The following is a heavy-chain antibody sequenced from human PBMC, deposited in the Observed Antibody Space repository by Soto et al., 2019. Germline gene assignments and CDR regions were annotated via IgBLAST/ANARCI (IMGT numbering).Heavy chain of an antibody. CDR2: IYYSGST. CDR1: NGSISPYY. J-gene: IGHJ4*02. Sequence: QVQLQESGPGLVKPSETLSLTCTVSNGSISPYYWSWIRQPPGKGLEWIGYIYYSGSTTYNPSLASRVTISVDTSKNQFSLKLSSVTAADTAVYYCARLGGYYHALDSWGQGTLVTVSS. V-gene: IGHV4-59*08. CDR3: ARLGGYYHALDS. D-gene: IGHD3-22*01.